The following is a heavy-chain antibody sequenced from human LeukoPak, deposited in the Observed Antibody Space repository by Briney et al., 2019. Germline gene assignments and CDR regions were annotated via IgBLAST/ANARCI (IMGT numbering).Heavy chain of an antibody. CDR1: GGSISSGGYY. D-gene: IGHD6-19*01. CDR3: ARANPAEVAGFFDI. Sequence: PSETLSLTCTVSGGSISSGGYYWSWIRQPAGKGLEWIGRIYTSGSTNYNPSLKSRVTISVDTSKNQFSLKLSSVTAADTAVYYCARANPAEVAGFFDIWGQGTMVTVSS. J-gene: IGHJ3*02. CDR2: IYTSGST. V-gene: IGHV4-61*02.